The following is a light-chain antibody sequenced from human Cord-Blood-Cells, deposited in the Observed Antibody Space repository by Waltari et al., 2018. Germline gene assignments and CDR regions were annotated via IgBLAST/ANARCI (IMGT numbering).Light chain of an antibody. CDR2: RNN. CDR3: AAWEDSLSGWV. J-gene: IGLJ3*02. V-gene: IGLV1-47*01. Sequence: QSVLTQPPSVCGTPGPRVTISCSGSSSNIVSNYVYWYQQLPGTAPKRLIYRNNQRPSGVPDRFSGSKSGTSASLAISGLRSEDEADYYCAAWEDSLSGWVFGGGTKLTVL. CDR1: SSNIVSNY.